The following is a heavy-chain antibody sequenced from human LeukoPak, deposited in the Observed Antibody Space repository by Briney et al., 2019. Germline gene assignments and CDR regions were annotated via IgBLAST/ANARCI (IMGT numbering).Heavy chain of an antibody. CDR2: IIPILGIA. CDR1: GGTFSSYA. CDR3: ARALGYSGYDSALVV. Sequence: GASVKVSCKASGGTFSSYAISWVRQAPGQGLEWMGRIIPILGIANYAQKFQGRVTITADKSTSTAYMELSSLRSEDTAVYYCARALGYSGYDSALVVWGQGTMVTVSS. J-gene: IGHJ3*01. D-gene: IGHD5-12*01. V-gene: IGHV1-69*04.